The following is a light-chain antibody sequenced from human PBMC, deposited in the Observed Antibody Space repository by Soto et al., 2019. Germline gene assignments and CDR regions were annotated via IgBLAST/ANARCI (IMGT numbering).Light chain of an antibody. CDR1: SGYSNYK. CDR2: VGTGGIVG. Sequence: QSVLTQPPSASASLGASVTLTCTLSSGYSNYKVDWYQQRPGKGPRFVMRVGTGGIVGSKGDGIPDHFSVLGSGLNRYLTIKNIQEEDESDYHCGADHGSGSNFGGVFGGGTKLTVL. J-gene: IGLJ2*01. V-gene: IGLV9-49*01. CDR3: GADHGSGSNFGGV.